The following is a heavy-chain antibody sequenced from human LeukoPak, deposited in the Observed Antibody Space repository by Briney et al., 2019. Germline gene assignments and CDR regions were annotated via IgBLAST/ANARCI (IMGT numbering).Heavy chain of an antibody. CDR2: ISASGSTI. CDR1: GFTFSSYE. CDR3: ARVRGGWVFDY. J-gene: IGHJ4*02. Sequence: GGSLRLSCAASGFTFSSYEMNWVRQAPGKGLEWVSYISASGSTIYYADSVKGRFTISRDNAKNSLYLQMNSLRAEDTAVYYCARVRGGWVFDYWGQGTLVTVSS. D-gene: IGHD3-10*01. V-gene: IGHV3-48*03.